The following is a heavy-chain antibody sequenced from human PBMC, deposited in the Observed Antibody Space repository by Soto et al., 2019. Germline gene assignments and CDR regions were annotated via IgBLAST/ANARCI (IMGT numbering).Heavy chain of an antibody. V-gene: IGHV4-59*01. D-gene: IGHD3-10*01. J-gene: IGHJ6*02. CDR3: ARGTRATQYYFYFYGMDV. CDR1: GGSINSYY. CDR2: ISHSGTT. Sequence: SETLSLTGTVSGGSINSYYWSWIRQPPGKGLEWIGYISHSGTTSYNPSLKSRLTISLNTSKNQFSLKLRSVSAADTAIYYCARGTRATQYYFYFYGMDVWGQGTTVTVSS.